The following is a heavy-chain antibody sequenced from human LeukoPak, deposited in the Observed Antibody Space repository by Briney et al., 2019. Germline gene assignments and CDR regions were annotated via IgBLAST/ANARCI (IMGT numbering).Heavy chain of an antibody. J-gene: IGHJ4*02. CDR2: ISSSGSSI. D-gene: IGHD2-15*01. CDR1: RFTFSSYE. Sequence: PGGSLRLSCAATRFTFSSYEMNWVRQAPGKGLEWVSYISSSGSSIYSADSVKGRFTISRDNAKNSLYLLLNSLRAEDTAVYYCARDFGSCSGGECDYFDYWGQGTLVTVSS. V-gene: IGHV3-48*03. CDR3: ARDFGSCSGGECDYFDY.